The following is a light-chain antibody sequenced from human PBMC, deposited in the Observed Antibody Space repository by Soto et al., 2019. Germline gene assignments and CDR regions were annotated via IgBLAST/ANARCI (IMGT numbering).Light chain of an antibody. V-gene: IGKV3-11*01. Sequence: EIVLTQSPATLSLSPGERATLSCRASQSVSSYSAWYQQKPGQAPRLLIYDASNRATGIPARFSSSGSGTDFTLTISSLEPEDFAVYYCQQRSNWLTFGGGTKVEIK. CDR2: DAS. CDR3: QQRSNWLT. J-gene: IGKJ4*01. CDR1: QSVSSY.